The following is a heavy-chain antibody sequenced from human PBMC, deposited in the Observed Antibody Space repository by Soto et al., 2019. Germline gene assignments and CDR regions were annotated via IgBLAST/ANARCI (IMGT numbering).Heavy chain of an antibody. CDR2: ISGSGGST. J-gene: IGHJ4*02. CDR3: AKSFWSGYYMGAY. D-gene: IGHD3-3*01. CDR1: GLTFSSYA. Sequence: PGGSLRLSCAASGLTFSSYAMSWVHQAPGKGLEWVSAISGSGGSTYYADSMKGRFTISRDNSKNTLYLQMNGLRAEDTAVYYCAKSFWSGYYMGAYWGQGTLVTVSS. V-gene: IGHV3-23*01.